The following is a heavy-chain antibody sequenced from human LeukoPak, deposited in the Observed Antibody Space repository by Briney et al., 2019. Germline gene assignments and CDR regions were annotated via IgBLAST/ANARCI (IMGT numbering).Heavy chain of an antibody. CDR1: GGTFSSYA. V-gene: IGHV1-69*13. CDR3: ARRPVRGVVILYYYGMDV. J-gene: IGHJ6*02. CDR2: IIPIFGTA. Sequence: SVKVSCKASGGTFSSYAISWVRQAPGQGLEWMGGIIPIFGTANYAQKFQGRVTITADESTSTAYMELSSLRSEDTAVYYCARRPVRGVVILYYYGMDVWGQGTTVTVSS. D-gene: IGHD3-3*01.